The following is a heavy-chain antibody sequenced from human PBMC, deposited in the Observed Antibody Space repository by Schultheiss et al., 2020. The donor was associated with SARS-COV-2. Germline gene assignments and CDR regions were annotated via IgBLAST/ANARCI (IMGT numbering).Heavy chain of an antibody. CDR3: ARDFYAFDI. Sequence: GGSLRLSCAASGFTFSDYYMSWIRQAPGKGLEWVSYISSSGYYTNYADSVKGRFTISRDNAKNSLYLQMNTLRAEDTAVYYCARDFYAFDIWGQGTMVTVSS. CDR2: ISSSGYYT. CDR1: GFTFSDYY. J-gene: IGHJ3*02. V-gene: IGHV3-11*06.